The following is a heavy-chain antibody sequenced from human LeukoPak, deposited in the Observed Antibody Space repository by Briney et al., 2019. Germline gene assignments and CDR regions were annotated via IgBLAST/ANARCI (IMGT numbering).Heavy chain of an antibody. Sequence: SCPTLVNPTQTLTLTCTFSGFSLTTSGVGVGWIRQPPGRALEWLALIYGNDDKRYSPSLKSRSTITKDTSKNQVVLTMTNMDPVDTATYFCAHTSPTYYYGGGSDFYFDFWGQGTLVTVSS. CDR2: IYGNDDK. D-gene: IGHD3-10*01. V-gene: IGHV2-5*01. J-gene: IGHJ4*02. CDR1: GFSLTTSGVG. CDR3: AHTSPTYYYGGGSDFYFDF.